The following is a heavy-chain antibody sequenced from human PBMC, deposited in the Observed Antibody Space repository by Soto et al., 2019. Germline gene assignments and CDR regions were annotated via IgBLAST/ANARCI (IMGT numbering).Heavy chain of an antibody. CDR3: ATDGGY. CDR2: FDPEDGER. D-gene: IGHD3-10*01. CDR1: GYTLTESS. Sequence: QVQMVQSGAEVKKPGASVKVSCKVSGYTLTESSMHWVRQAPGKGLEWMGGFDPEDGERNYAQKVQGRVTMTEDTSTDTSYMELRSLRSEDTDVYYCATDGGYWGQGTLVTVSS. J-gene: IGHJ4*02. V-gene: IGHV1-24*01.